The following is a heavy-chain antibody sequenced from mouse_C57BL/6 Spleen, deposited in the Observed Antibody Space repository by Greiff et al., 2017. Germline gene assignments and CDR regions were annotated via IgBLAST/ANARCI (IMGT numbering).Heavy chain of an antibody. J-gene: IGHJ2*01. V-gene: IGHV1-55*01. Sequence: QVQLQQPGAELVKPGASVKMSCTASGYTFTSYWITWVKQTPGQGLEWIGAIYPGSGSTNYNEKFKGKATLTVYTSSSTAYMQLSRLTSEDSAVYYCARKAYYDYDDFDDWGQGTTLTVSS. D-gene: IGHD2-4*01. CDR2: IYPGSGST. CDR3: ARKAYYDYDDFDD. CDR1: GYTFTSYW.